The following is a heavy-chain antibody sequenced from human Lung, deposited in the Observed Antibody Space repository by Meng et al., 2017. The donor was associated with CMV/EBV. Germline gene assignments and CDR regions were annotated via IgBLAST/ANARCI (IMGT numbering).Heavy chain of an antibody. D-gene: IGHD6-19*01. CDR3: ARDAGTIAVSGIGDY. J-gene: IGHJ4*02. CDR1: GYIFTKYG. Sequence: ASXXVSXKASGYIFTKYGVNWMRQAPGQGPEWMGWISAYNGDTMYAPKVQGRVNMTTDTSTSTAYMELRGLRSDDTAVYYCARDAGTIAVSGIGDYWGQGXLVTVSS. V-gene: IGHV1-18*01. CDR2: ISAYNGDT.